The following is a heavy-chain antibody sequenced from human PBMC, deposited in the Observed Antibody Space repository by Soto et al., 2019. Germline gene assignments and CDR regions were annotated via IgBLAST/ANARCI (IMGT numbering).Heavy chain of an antibody. V-gene: IGHV3-7*01. J-gene: IGHJ6*03. CDR3: ARMFNSGYDWYYYYYMDV. D-gene: IGHD5-12*01. CDR1: GFTFSSYW. CDR2: IKQDGSAK. Sequence: GGSLRLSCAASGFTFSSYWMSWVRQAPGKGLEWVANIKQDGSAKYYVDSVKGRFTISRDNAKNSLYLQMNSLRAEDTAVYYCARMFNSGYDWYYYYYMDVWGKGTTVTVSS.